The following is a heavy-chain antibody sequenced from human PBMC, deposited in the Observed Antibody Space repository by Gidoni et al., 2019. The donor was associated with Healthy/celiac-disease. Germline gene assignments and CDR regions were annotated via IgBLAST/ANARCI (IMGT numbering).Heavy chain of an antibody. CDR2: IYTSGST. V-gene: IGHV4-4*07. J-gene: IGHJ4*02. Sequence: QVQLQESGPGLVKPSETLSLTCTVSGDSISSYYWSWIRQPAGKGLEWIGSIYTSGSTNYNPSLKSRVTMSVDTSKNQFSLKLSSVTAADTAVYYCAGGGNSGALMRYWGQGTLVTVSS. CDR1: GDSISSYY. CDR3: AGGGNSGALMRY. D-gene: IGHD2-21*01.